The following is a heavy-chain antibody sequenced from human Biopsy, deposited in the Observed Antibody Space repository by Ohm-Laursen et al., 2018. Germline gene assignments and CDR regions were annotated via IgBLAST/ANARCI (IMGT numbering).Heavy chain of an antibody. CDR2: ITWNSGHI. V-gene: IGHV3-9*01. Sequence: SLRLSCAASDFTFYAYAMSWDRHRPGNGLERVSVITWNSGHIAYADSVKGRFTISRDNAKNVLWLQMNSLRVDDTAMYYCVKDIRRYFYGMDVWGQGATVTVS. D-gene: IGHD3-10*01. J-gene: IGHJ6*02. CDR3: VKDIRRYFYGMDV. CDR1: DFTFYAYA.